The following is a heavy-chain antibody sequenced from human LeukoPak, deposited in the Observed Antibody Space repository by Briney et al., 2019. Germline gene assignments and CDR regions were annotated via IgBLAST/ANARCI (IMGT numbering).Heavy chain of an antibody. J-gene: IGHJ6*02. D-gene: IGHD2-2*01. CDR1: GGSISSYY. CDR2: IYHSGST. V-gene: IGHV4-59*01. Sequence: ESSETLSLTCAVSGGSISSYYWNWMRQSPGKGLEWIGYIYHSGSTNYNPSLKSRVTMSVDTSKNQFSLKLSSVTAADTAVYYCARDTRTVDGMDVWGQGTTVTVSS. CDR3: ARDTRTVDGMDV.